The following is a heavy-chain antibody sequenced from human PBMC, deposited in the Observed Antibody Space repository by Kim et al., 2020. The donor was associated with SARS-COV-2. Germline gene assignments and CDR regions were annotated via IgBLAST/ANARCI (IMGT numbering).Heavy chain of an antibody. CDR2: ISYVGSQE. D-gene: IGHD5-12*01. V-gene: IGHV3-30*18. CDR1: GFTFSSYG. CDR3: AKDYDFRNYYGMDV. Sequence: GGSLRLSCAASGFTFSSYGMHWVRQAPGKGLEWVAVISYVGSQEHYADSVKGRFTISRDNSKNTLYLQMNSRRPEDTAVYYCAKDYDFRNYYGMDVWGQVTTITVSS. J-gene: IGHJ6*02.